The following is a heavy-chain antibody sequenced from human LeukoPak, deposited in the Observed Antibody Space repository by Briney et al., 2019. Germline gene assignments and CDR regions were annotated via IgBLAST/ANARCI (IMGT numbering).Heavy chain of an antibody. CDR1: GGSISSYY. Sequence: KPSETLSLTCTVSGGSISSYYWSWIRQPPGKGLEWIGYIYYSGSTNYNPSLKSRVTMSVDTSKNQFSLMLSSVTAADTAVYYCARVDYDSSGYSDYWGQGTLVTVSS. J-gene: IGHJ4*02. D-gene: IGHD3-22*01. CDR2: IYYSGST. CDR3: ARVDYDSSGYSDY. V-gene: IGHV4-59*01.